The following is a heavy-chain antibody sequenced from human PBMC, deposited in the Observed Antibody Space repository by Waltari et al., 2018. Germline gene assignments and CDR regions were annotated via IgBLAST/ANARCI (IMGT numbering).Heavy chain of an antibody. CDR1: GYTFTDFS. Sequence: QVQLVQSGAEVKRPGAAVKVSCKASGYTFTDFSMHWVRQAPGQGLEWMGIINPSGGGTTYTQKFQDRVTMTRDTSTNTGYMELSSLRSEDTAVYYCARAGTTLIWGVVEWGQGTLVTVSS. J-gene: IGHJ4*02. CDR3: ARAGTTLIWGVVE. V-gene: IGHV1-46*01. CDR2: INPSGGGT. D-gene: IGHD3-10*01.